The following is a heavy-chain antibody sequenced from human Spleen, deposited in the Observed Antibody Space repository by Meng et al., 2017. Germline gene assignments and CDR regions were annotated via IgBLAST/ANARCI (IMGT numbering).Heavy chain of an antibody. Sequence: QVQRQGSGPGLVKPSGTLSLTCVFSGGSIRSIDWWSWVRQPPGKGLEWIGEIYHGGDTNYNPSLKSRVTIAIDRSKNQFSLKLSSVTAADTAVYYCASWIYSCGWQWGQGTLVTVSS. CDR2: IYHGGDT. D-gene: IGHD6-19*01. J-gene: IGHJ4*02. V-gene: IGHV4/OR15-8*02. CDR1: GGSIRSIDW. CDR3: ASWIYSCGWQ.